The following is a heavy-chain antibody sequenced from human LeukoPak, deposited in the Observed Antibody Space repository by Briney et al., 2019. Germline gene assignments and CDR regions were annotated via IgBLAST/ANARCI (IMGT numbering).Heavy chain of an antibody. CDR1: GFTFSGYA. Sequence: PGGSLRLSCSASGFTFSGYAMHWVRQAPGRGLEYVSVISSNGGNTYYADSVKGRFTISRDNSKNTLFLQMSSLGAEDTAVYYCVKSYSSSWYSFDYWGQGTLVTVSS. CDR2: ISSNGGNT. V-gene: IGHV3-64D*06. J-gene: IGHJ4*02. D-gene: IGHD6-13*01. CDR3: VKSYSSSWYSFDY.